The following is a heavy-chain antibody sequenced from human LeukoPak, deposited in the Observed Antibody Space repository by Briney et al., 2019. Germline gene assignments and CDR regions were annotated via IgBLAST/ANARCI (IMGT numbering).Heavy chain of an antibody. D-gene: IGHD1-1*01. Sequence: GGSLRLSCAASGFTFSTSAMNWVRQAPGRGLEWVSSISPTGGAIFYADSLRGRFTISRDNAKNSLYLQMNSLRAEDTALYFCASGIRERGFDYWGQGTPVTASS. J-gene: IGHJ4*02. CDR1: GFTFSTSA. V-gene: IGHV3-21*01. CDR3: ASGIRERGFDY. CDR2: ISPTGGAI.